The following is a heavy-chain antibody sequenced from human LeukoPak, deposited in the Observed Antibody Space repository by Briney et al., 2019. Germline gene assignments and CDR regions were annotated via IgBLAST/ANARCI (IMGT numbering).Heavy chain of an antibody. CDR3: ATRYCTSTSCSAFDY. D-gene: IGHD2-2*01. Sequence: GGSLRLSCTASGFTFGDYAMSWVRQAPGKGLEWVSSISSSSTYIYYADSVKGRFTISRDNAKNSLYLQMNSLRAEDTAVYYCATRYCTSTSCSAFDYWGQGTLVTVSS. V-gene: IGHV3-21*01. CDR2: ISSSSTYI. CDR1: GFTFGDYA. J-gene: IGHJ4*02.